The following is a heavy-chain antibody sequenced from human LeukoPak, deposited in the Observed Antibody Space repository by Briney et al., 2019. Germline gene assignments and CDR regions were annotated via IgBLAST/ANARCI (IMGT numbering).Heavy chain of an antibody. CDR2: INPNSGGT. V-gene: IGHV1-2*02. Sequence: ASVKVSCKASGYTFTAYYIHWMRQAPGQGPEWIGWINPNSGGTNSAQKFQGRVTMTSDTSISTAYMELSSLRSDDTAIYYCARAKVLVPDHWGQGTLVTVSS. CDR3: ARAKVLVPDH. CDR1: GYTFTAYY. J-gene: IGHJ4*02.